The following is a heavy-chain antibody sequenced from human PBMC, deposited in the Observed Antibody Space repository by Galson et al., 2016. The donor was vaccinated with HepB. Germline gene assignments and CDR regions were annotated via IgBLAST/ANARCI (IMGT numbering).Heavy chain of an antibody. D-gene: IGHD3-3*01. CDR3: ARENFWKLDR. V-gene: IGHV3-7*03. CDR1: GFSFSRYW. Sequence: SLRLSCAASGFSFSRYWMAWVRQAPGKGLEWVGNIRADGTANDHVGSVKGRFTMSRDNAQKSLFLQMTSLRVEDTAVYYCARENFWKLDRWGQGTLVTVSS. CDR2: IRADGTAN. J-gene: IGHJ5*02.